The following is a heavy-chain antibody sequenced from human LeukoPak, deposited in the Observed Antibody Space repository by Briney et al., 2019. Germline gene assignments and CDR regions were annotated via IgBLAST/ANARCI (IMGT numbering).Heavy chain of an antibody. V-gene: IGHV1-8*02. Sequence: ASAKVSCKASGYTFASYGISWVRQATGQGLEWMGWMNPNSGNTGYAQKFQGRVTMTRNTSISTAYMELSSLRSEDTAVYYCARASPGVTFDYWGQGTLVTVSS. CDR2: MNPNSGNT. CDR1: GYTFASYG. CDR3: ARASPGVTFDY. D-gene: IGHD5-18*01. J-gene: IGHJ4*02.